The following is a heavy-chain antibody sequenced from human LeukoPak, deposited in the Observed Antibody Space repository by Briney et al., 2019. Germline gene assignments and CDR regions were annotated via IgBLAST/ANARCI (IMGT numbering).Heavy chain of an antibody. V-gene: IGHV3-74*01. CDR3: ARAVYYSNYLGY. Sequence: SGGSLRLSCAASGFTLSSYWMHWVRQAPGKGLVWVSRINSDGSSTNYADSVKGRFTISRDNAKNTLYLQMNSLRAEDTAMYYCARAVYYSNYLGYWGQGTLVTVSP. D-gene: IGHD3-10*01. CDR2: INSDGSST. CDR1: GFTLSSYW. J-gene: IGHJ4*01.